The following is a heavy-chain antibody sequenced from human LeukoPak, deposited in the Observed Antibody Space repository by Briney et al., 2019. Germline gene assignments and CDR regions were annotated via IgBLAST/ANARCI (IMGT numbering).Heavy chain of an antibody. CDR2: IGGLGDRI. V-gene: IGHV3-23*01. J-gene: IGHJ5*01. CDR3: AQDGAWLRFDS. D-gene: IGHD5-12*01. Sequence: GGSLNLSCAASGFPFSNYGMNWVRQAPGKGLEWVPGIGGLGDRIYYAGAVRVRFTISRDNSKNTLYLYMNSLRDEDTAIYYCAQDGAWLRFDSWGQGTPVTVSS. CDR1: GFPFSNYG.